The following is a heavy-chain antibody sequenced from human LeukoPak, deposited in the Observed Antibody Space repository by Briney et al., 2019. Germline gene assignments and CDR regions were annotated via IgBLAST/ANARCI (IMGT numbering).Heavy chain of an antibody. CDR1: GFTFDDYA. CDR3: AKDSQGYYYGMDV. Sequence: GGSLRLSCAASGFTFDDYAMHWVRHAPGKGLEWVSGISWNSGSIGYADSVKGRFTISRDNAKNSLYLQMNSLRAEDTALYYCAKDSQGYYYGMDVWGQGTTVTASS. CDR2: ISWNSGSI. V-gene: IGHV3-9*01. J-gene: IGHJ6*02.